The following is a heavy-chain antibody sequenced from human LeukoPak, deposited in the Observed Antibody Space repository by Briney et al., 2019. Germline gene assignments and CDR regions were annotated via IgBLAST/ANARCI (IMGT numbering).Heavy chain of an antibody. CDR2: ISGNGGVI. V-gene: IGHV3-11*04. Sequence: GGSLRLSCAASGFTFSDNYMTWVRQAPGKGLEWLSYISGNGGVIQYADSVKGRFTISRDNAKNLLYLQMDSLRVEDTAIYYCARDPRTVRIWGQGTLVTVSS. CDR3: ARDPRTVRI. J-gene: IGHJ4*02. D-gene: IGHD1-1*01. CDR1: GFTFSDNY.